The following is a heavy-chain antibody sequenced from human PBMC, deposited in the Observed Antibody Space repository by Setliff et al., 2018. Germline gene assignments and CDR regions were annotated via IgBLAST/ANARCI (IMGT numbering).Heavy chain of an antibody. J-gene: IGHJ4*02. Sequence: ASAKVSCKASGYTFTGYYMHWVRQAPGQGLEWMGWINPNSGGTNYAQKFQGRVTMTRDTSISTAYMELSRLRSDDTAVYYCARVRTATSGAAAGIGRLIDYWGQGTLVTVSS. CDR2: INPNSGGT. CDR1: GYTFTGYY. CDR3: ARVRTATSGAAAGIGRLIDY. V-gene: IGHV1-2*02. D-gene: IGHD6-13*01.